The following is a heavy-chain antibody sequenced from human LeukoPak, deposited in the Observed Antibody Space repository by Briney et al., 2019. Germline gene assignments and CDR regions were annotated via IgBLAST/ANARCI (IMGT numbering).Heavy chain of an antibody. V-gene: IGHV1-18*01. D-gene: IGHD3-22*01. Sequence: GASVKVSCKASGYTLTSYGISWVRQAPGQGLEWMGWISAYNGNTNYAQKLQGRVTMTTDTSTSTAYMELRSLRSDDTAVYYCARDGAKEYVDIVATIWYYYDSSGYYSLDYWGQGTLVTVSS. J-gene: IGHJ4*02. CDR2: ISAYNGNT. CDR3: ARDGAKEYVDIVATIWYYYDSSGYYSLDY. CDR1: GYTLTSYG.